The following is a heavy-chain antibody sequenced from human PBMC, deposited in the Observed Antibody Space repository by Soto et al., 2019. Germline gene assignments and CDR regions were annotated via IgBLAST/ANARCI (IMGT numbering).Heavy chain of an antibody. D-gene: IGHD4-17*01. V-gene: IGHV3-66*01. CDR2: IYSGGST. CDR3: ARDWHGDYGGERVFYWYFDL. J-gene: IGHJ2*01. CDR1: GFTVSSNY. Sequence: EVQLVESGGDLVQPGGSLRLSCAASGFTVSSNYMSWVRQAPGKGLEWVSVIYSGGSTYYADSVKGRFTISRDNSKNTLYLQINSLRAEDTAVYYCARDWHGDYGGERVFYWYFDLWGRGTLVTVPS.